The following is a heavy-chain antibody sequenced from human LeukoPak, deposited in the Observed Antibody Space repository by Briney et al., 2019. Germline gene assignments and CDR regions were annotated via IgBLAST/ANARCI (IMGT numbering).Heavy chain of an antibody. D-gene: IGHD5-24*01. CDR2: IYYSGSTNY. CDR1: GGSISSYY. Sequence: SETLSLTCTVSGGSISSYYWTWIRQPPGKGLEWIGYIYYSGSTNYNYNPSLKSRVTISLDTSNNQFPLKLSSVTAADAAMYYCARHGGGYSFDYWGQGTLVTVSS. CDR3: ARHGGGYSFDY. V-gene: IGHV4-59*08. J-gene: IGHJ4*02.